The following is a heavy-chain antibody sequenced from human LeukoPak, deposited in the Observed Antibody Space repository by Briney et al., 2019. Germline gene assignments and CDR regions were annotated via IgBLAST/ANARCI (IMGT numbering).Heavy chain of an antibody. Sequence: GGSLRLSCAASGFTFSSYAMHWVRQAPGKGLEWVAVISYDGSNKYYADSVKGRFTISRDNSKNTLYLQMNSLRAEDTAIYYCVRDNYSYRLDVWGQGTLVTVSS. V-gene: IGHV3-30*04. J-gene: IGHJ4*02. CDR1: GFTFSSYA. CDR2: ISYDGSNK. CDR3: VRDNYSYRLDV. D-gene: IGHD2-21*01.